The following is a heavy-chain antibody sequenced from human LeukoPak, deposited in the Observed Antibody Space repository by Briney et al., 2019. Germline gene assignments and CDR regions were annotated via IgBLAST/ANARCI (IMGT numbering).Heavy chain of an antibody. CDR1: GGSISSYY. CDR3: ARGLGYYDSSVGY. J-gene: IGHJ4*02. Sequence: SETLSLTCTVSGGSISSYYWSWVRQPPGKRLEWIGYIHYSGSTDYNPSLKSRVTISVDTSKNQFSLKLNSVTAADTAVYHCARGLGYYDSSVGYWGQGILVTVSS. CDR2: IHYSGST. D-gene: IGHD3-22*01. V-gene: IGHV4-59*01.